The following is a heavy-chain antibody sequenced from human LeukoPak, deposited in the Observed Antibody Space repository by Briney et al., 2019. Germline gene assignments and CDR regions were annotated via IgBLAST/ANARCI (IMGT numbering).Heavy chain of an antibody. CDR1: GFTFSSYG. CDR2: IRFDGGNK. Sequence: PGGSLRLSCAASGFTFSSYGMHWVRQAPGKGLEWVAFIRFDGGNKYYADSVKGQFTISRDNSKNTLYLQMNSLRAEDTAVYYCAKDTPDSSAYYLENWGQGTLVTVSS. CDR3: AKDTPDSSAYYLEN. D-gene: IGHD3-22*01. V-gene: IGHV3-30*02. J-gene: IGHJ4*02.